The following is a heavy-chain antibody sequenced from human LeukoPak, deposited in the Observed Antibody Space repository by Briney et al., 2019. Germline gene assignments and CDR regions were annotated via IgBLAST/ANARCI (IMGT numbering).Heavy chain of an antibody. Sequence: GGSLRVSCAASGFIFSSYSMNWVRQAPGKGLEWVSSISSSSSYIYYADSVKGRFTISRDNAKNSLSLQMYSLRAEDTAVYYCARGGEPVGFDYWGQGTLVTVS. CDR2: ISSSSSYI. D-gene: IGHD1-26*01. V-gene: IGHV3-21*01. J-gene: IGHJ4*02. CDR3: ARGGEPVGFDY. CDR1: GFIFSSYS.